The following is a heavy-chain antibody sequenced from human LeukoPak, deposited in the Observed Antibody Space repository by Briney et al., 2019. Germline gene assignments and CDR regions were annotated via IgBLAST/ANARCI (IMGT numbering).Heavy chain of an antibody. D-gene: IGHD1-26*01. CDR2: ISSSSSYI. J-gene: IGHJ6*03. Sequence: GGSLRLSCAASGFTFSSYSMNWVRQAPGKGLEWVSCISSSSSYIYYADSVKGRFTISRDNAKNSLYLQMNSLRAEDTAVYCCARDPYSGSYGNYYYYFMDVWGKGTTVTISS. CDR3: ARDPYSGSYGNYYYYFMDV. V-gene: IGHV3-21*01. CDR1: GFTFSSYS.